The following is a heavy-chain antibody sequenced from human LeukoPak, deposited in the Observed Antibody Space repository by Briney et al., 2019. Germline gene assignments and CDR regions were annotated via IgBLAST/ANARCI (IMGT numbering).Heavy chain of an antibody. Sequence: SETLSLTCAVSGGSISSGGYSWSWIRQPPGKGLEWIGYIYHSGSTYYNPSLKSRVTISVDRPKNQFSLKLSSVTAADTAVYYCARGAPTVTTYYFDYWGQGTLVTVSS. CDR2: IYHSGST. CDR3: ARGAPTVTTYYFDY. J-gene: IGHJ4*02. CDR1: GGSISSGGYS. V-gene: IGHV4-30-2*01. D-gene: IGHD4-17*01.